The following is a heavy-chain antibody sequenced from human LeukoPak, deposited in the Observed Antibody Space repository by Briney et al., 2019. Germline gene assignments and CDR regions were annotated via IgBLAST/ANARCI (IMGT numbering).Heavy chain of an antibody. D-gene: IGHD1-26*01. Sequence: GGSLRLSCAASGFTFPTYAMKWVRHAPGKGLEWVSSIRVSDGATFYADSVKGRFTTSRDNSKTTLFLQMNSLRAEDTAVYYCAKEPRWELLHSFDVWGQGTMVTVSS. J-gene: IGHJ3*01. V-gene: IGHV3-23*01. CDR1: GFTFPTYA. CDR3: AKEPRWELLHSFDV. CDR2: IRVSDGAT.